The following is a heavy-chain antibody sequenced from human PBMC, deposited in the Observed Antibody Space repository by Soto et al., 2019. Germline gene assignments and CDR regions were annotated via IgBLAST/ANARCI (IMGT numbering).Heavy chain of an antibody. V-gene: IGHV4-34*01. CDR2: INHSGST. D-gene: IGHD6-13*01. J-gene: IGHJ4*02. CDR1: GGSFSGYY. CDR3: ARQIAAAGKPLGRFDY. Sequence: SETLSLTCAVYGGSFSGYYWSWIRQPPGKGLEWIGEINHSGSTNYNPSLKSRVTISVDTSKNQFSLKLSSVTAADTAVYYCARQIAAAGKPLGRFDYWGQGTLVTVSS.